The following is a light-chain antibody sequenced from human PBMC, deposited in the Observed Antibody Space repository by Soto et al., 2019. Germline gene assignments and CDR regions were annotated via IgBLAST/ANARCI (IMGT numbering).Light chain of an antibody. CDR3: CSYVGPNYV. CDR1: SSDVGSY. V-gene: IGLV2-23*02. CDR2: EVY. Sequence: QSALTQPASVSGSPGQSITISCTGISSDVGSYVSWYQQYPGTAPKLMIYEVYKRPSGVSNRFSGSKSGNTASLTISGLRAEDEADYYCCSYVGPNYVFETGTKLTVL. J-gene: IGLJ1*01.